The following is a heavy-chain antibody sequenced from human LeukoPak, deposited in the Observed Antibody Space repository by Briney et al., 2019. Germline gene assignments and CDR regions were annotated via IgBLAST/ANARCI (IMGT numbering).Heavy chain of an antibody. CDR1: GGSISRGGYY. J-gene: IGHJ4*02. Sequence: PSQTLSLTCTFSGGSISRGGYYWSWIRQHPGKGGDWIGYIYYSGSTYYNPSLKSRVTISVDTSKNQFSLKLSSVTAADTAVYYCARGLIVGATEKYYFDYWGQGTLVTVSS. D-gene: IGHD1-26*01. CDR3: ARGLIVGATEKYYFDY. CDR2: IYYSGST. V-gene: IGHV4-31*03.